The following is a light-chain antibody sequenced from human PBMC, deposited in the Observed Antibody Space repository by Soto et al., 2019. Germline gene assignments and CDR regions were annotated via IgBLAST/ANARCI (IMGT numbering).Light chain of an antibody. CDR2: DIS. CDR3: LLSYNGARV. V-gene: IGLV7-46*01. J-gene: IGLJ2*01. CDR1: TGPVTSVQY. Sequence: QAVVTQEPSLTVAPGGTVTLTCGSSTGPVTSVQYPYWFQQKPGQAPTTLIYDISNKHAWTPARFSGSLLGGKAALPLSGAQPEDEAEYYCLLSYNGARVFGGGTKLTVL.